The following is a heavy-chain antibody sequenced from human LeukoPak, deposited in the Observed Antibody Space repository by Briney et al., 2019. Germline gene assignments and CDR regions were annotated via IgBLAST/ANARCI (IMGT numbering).Heavy chain of an antibody. CDR3: ARENWNGLDY. CDR2: ISYDGSNK. V-gene: IGHV3-30-3*01. CDR1: GFTFSSYA. Sequence: GSLRLSCAAPGFTFSSYAMHWVRQAPGKGLEWVAVISYDGSNKYYADSVKGRFTISRDNSKNTLYLQMNSLRAEDTAVYYCARENWNGLDYWGQGTLVTVSS. J-gene: IGHJ4*02. D-gene: IGHD1-1*01.